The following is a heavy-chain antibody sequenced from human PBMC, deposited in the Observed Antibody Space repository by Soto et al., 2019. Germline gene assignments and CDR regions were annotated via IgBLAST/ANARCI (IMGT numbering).Heavy chain of an antibody. CDR1: GFTFSSYG. J-gene: IGHJ4*02. Sequence: PGGSLRLSCAASGFTFSSYGMHWVRQAPGKGLEWVAVISYDGSNKYYADSVKGRFTISRDNSKNTLFLQVNSLRADDTAIYYCANIGLTTGSPLQWGQGTLVTVSS. CDR2: ISYDGSNK. V-gene: IGHV3-30*18. CDR3: ANIGLTTGSPLQ. D-gene: IGHD1-1*01.